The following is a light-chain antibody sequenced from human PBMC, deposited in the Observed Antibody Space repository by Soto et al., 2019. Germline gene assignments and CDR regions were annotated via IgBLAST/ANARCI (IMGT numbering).Light chain of an antibody. V-gene: IGKV1-39*01. CDR1: QSIVTY. CDR2: GAS. Sequence: DIQMTQSPSSLSASVGDRVTITCRASQSIVTYFNWYQQYPGKAPKRLIYGASHLPSGVTSRFSGRRSGIDFALTISSMQPEYFATYYCQQRFTLPPTFGGGNKV. J-gene: IGKJ4*01. CDR3: QQRFTLPPT.